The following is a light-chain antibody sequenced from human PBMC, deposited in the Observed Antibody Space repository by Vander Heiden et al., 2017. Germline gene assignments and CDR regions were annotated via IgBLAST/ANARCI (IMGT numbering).Light chain of an antibody. Sequence: EIVLTQSPGTLSLSPGERATLSCRASQSVSSSYLAWYQQKPGQAPRLLIYGASSRATGIPDRFSGSGSGTDFTLTISRLEPEDFAVYYCQQDGSSPWTFGQRTKVEIK. CDR3: QQDGSSPWT. J-gene: IGKJ1*01. V-gene: IGKV3-20*01. CDR2: GAS. CDR1: QSVSSSY.